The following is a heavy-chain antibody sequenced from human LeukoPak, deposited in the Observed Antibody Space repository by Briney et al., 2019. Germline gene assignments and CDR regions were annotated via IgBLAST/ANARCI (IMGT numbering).Heavy chain of an antibody. CDR2: ITYGGNT. V-gene: IGHV4-59*01. CDR3: ARGIVRLKPPDY. D-gene: IGHD3-22*01. J-gene: IGHJ4*02. Sequence: SETLSLTCTVSGGSISSYYWTWIRQPPGKGLEWIGYITYGGNTNYNPSLKSRVSLSVDTPKNQFSLELTSVTAADTAVYYCARGIVRLKPPDYWGQGALVTVSS. CDR1: GGSISSYY.